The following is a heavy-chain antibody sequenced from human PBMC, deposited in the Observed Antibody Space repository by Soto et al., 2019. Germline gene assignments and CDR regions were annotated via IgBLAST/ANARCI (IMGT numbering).Heavy chain of an antibody. J-gene: IGHJ6*02. CDR3: ARVRIEASSKLYGMHV. D-gene: IGHD4-4*01. V-gene: IGHV3-48*02. CDR2: ISSSSSTI. Sequence: EVQLVESGGGLVQPGGSLRLSCTASGFTFSGYSMNWVRQGPGKGLEWVSYISSSSSTIYYADSVKGRFTISRDNADNSLHLQMNSLRDEYTHVYCCARVRIEASSKLYGMHVWGQGTTVTVSS. CDR1: GFTFSGYS.